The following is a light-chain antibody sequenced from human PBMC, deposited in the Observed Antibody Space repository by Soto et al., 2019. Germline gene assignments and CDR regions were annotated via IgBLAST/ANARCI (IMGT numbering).Light chain of an antibody. CDR3: QQYVSSRT. CDR2: GAS. CDR1: QSVSNNY. V-gene: IGKV3-20*01. Sequence: ENVLTQSPGTLALYPGARATLSCRASQSVSNNYLAWYQQKPGQAPRLLIYGASSRAAGISDRFSGSGSGTDFTLTISRLEPEDFAVYYCQQYVSSRTFGQGTKVDIK. J-gene: IGKJ1*01.